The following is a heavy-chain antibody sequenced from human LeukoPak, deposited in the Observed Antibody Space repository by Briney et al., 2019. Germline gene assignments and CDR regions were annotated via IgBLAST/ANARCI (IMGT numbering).Heavy chain of an antibody. CDR1: GGSISSSNW. D-gene: IGHD4-17*01. Sequence: PSETLSLTCAVSGGSISSSNWWSWVRQPPGKGLEWVGEIYNSGSTNYNPSLKSRVTISVDKSKNQFSLKLSSVTAADTAVYYCASCTVTTYYFDYWGHGTLVTVSS. V-gene: IGHV4-4*02. CDR3: ASCTVTTYYFDY. CDR2: IYNSGST. J-gene: IGHJ4*01.